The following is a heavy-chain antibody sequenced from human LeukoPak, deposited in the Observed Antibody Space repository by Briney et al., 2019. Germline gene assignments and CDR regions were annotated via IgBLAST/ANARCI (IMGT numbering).Heavy chain of an antibody. V-gene: IGHV3-53*04. D-gene: IGHD6-6*01. J-gene: IGHJ4*02. CDR1: GFTVSSYY. CDR3: ARSGTTVFNSSSSPFDY. Sequence: GGSLRLSCAASGFTVSSYYMNWVRQAPGKGLGWVSIISSGGSTYYADSVKGRFTISRHSSKNTLYLQMNSLRTEDTAVYYCARSGTTVFNSSSSPFDYWGQGTLVTVSS. CDR2: ISSGGST.